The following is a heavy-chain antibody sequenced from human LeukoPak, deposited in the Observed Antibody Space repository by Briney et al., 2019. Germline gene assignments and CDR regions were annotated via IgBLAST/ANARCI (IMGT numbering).Heavy chain of an antibody. V-gene: IGHV3-23*01. J-gene: IGHJ4*02. CDR2: IIGSGEST. CDR1: GFTFKNYA. CDR3: AKRKSGSAGLYYFDY. Sequence: PGGSLRLSRAASGFTFKNYAMSWVRQAPGKGLEWVSAIIGSGESTFYADSVEGRFTVSRDNSKNTVSLQMSSLRAEDTAIYYCAKRKSGSAGLYYFDYWGQGTLVTVSS. D-gene: IGHD3-10*01.